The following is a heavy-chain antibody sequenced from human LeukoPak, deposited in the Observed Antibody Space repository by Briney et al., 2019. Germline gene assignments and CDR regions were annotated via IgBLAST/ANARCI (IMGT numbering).Heavy chain of an antibody. Sequence: GKSLTLSCVVSGFNFDNFAMHWVRQPLGKGLEWVAVISHDERTKYYADSMKGRITISRDNSKNTLFLQMNSLRAEDTAIYYCAKASTFGELNRPFDYWGQGTLVTVSS. D-gene: IGHD3-10*01. CDR3: AKASTFGELNRPFDY. CDR2: ISHDERTK. CDR1: GFNFDNFA. V-gene: IGHV3-30*04. J-gene: IGHJ4*02.